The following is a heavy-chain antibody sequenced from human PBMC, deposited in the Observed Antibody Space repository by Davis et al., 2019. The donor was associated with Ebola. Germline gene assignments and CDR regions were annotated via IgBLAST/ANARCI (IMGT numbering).Heavy chain of an antibody. CDR2: MIHSGST. CDR1: GGSFTGYY. Sequence: PSETLSLTCAVYGGSFTGYYWNWIRQPPGKGLEWIGEMIHSGSTNYKPSLKSRVTISVDTAKKETSLKLSAVTAADTAVYYCARAGLGYCSGGSCSRPGRKYFDYWGQGTLVTVSS. CDR3: ARAGLGYCSGGSCSRPGRKYFDY. V-gene: IGHV4-34*12. D-gene: IGHD2-15*01. J-gene: IGHJ4*02.